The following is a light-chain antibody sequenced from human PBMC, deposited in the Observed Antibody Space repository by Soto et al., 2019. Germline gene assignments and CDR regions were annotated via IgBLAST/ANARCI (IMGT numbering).Light chain of an antibody. J-gene: IGKJ5*01. CDR3: QQYNNWPLT. Sequence: EIVMTQSPATLSVSPGERATLSCRASQSVSSNLAWYQQNPGQAPRLLIHGASTRATGIPARFSGSGSGTEFTLTISSLQSEDFAVYYCQQYNNWPLTFGQGTRLE. CDR2: GAS. CDR1: QSVSSN. V-gene: IGKV3-15*01.